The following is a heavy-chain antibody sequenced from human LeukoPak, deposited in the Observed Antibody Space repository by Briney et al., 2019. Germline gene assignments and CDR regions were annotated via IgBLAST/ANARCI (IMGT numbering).Heavy chain of an antibody. D-gene: IGHD5-18*01. Sequence: ASVKVSCKATGYTFTGYYMHWVRQAPGQGLEWMGRINPNSGGTNYAQKFQGRVTITRDTSISTAYMELGRLRSDDTAVYYCARGTTAMANDYWGQGTLVTVSS. CDR3: ARGTTAMANDY. CDR1: GYTFTGYY. J-gene: IGHJ4*02. CDR2: INPNSGGT. V-gene: IGHV1-2*06.